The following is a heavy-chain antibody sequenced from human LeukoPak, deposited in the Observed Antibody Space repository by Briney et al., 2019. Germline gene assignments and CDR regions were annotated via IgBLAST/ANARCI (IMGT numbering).Heavy chain of an antibody. CDR2: ISYDGSNK. J-gene: IGHJ4*02. CDR1: GFAFSDAW. Sequence: GGPLRLSCAASGFAFSDAWMSWVRQAPGKSLEWVAVISYDGSNKYYADSVKGRFTISRDNSKNTLYLQMNSLRAEDTAVYYCARVSSSWYKGAFDYWGQGTLVTVSS. V-gene: IGHV3-30*03. D-gene: IGHD6-13*01. CDR3: ARVSSSWYKGAFDY.